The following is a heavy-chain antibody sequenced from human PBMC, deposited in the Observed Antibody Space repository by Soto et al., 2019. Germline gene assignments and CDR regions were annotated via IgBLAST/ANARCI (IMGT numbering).Heavy chain of an antibody. J-gene: IGHJ6*02. CDR3: AVAGGIAARPLKNYYYYYGMDV. CDR2: IYYSGST. CDR1: GGSISSYY. D-gene: IGHD6-6*01. Sequence: SETLSLTCTFSGGSISSYYWSWIRQPPGKGLEWIGYIYYSGSTNYNPSLKSRVTISVDTSKNQFSLKLSSVTAADTAVYYCAVAGGIAARPLKNYYYYYGMDVWGQGTTVTVSS. V-gene: IGHV4-59*01.